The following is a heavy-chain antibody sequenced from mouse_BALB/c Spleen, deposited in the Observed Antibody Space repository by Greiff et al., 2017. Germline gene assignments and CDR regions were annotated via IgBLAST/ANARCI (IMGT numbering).Heavy chain of an antibody. CDR3: ARGGYDGRWYIDV. CDR2: ISTYYGDA. Sequence: QVQLKESGAELVRPGVSVKISCKGSGYTFTDYAMHWVKQSHAKSLEWIGVISTYYGDASYNQKFKGKATMTVDKSSSTAYMELARLTSEDSAIYYCARGGYDGRWYIDVWGAGTTVTVSS. D-gene: IGHD2-2*01. V-gene: IGHV1S137*01. CDR1: GYTFTDYA. J-gene: IGHJ1*01.